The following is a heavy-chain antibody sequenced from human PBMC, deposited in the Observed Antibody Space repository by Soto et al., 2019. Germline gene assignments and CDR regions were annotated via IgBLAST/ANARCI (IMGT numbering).Heavy chain of an antibody. V-gene: IGHV1-18*01. D-gene: IGHD1-26*01. CDR1: GYTFTSYG. Sequence: QVQLVQSGAEVKKPGASVKVSCKASGYTFTSYGISWVRQAPGQGLEWMGWISAYNGNTNYAQKLQGRVTMTTDTSTSTAYMELRSLRSDDTAVYYCARGKWELPRTDKYYYYYYGMDVWGQGTTVTVSS. CDR2: ISAYNGNT. J-gene: IGHJ6*02. CDR3: ARGKWELPRTDKYYYYYYGMDV.